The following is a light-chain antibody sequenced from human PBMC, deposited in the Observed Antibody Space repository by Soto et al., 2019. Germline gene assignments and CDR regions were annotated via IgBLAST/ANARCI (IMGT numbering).Light chain of an antibody. J-gene: IGKJ1*01. CDR2: GAS. Sequence: IVLTQSPGTLSLSPGERATLSCRASRSLSSGYLAWYQQKRGQAHRLLIYGASSRATGIPDRFSGRGSVTDFTLTISILEPEDFAVYYCQHYGASRTFGQGTKVDFK. V-gene: IGKV3-20*01. CDR3: QHYGASRT. CDR1: RSLSSGY.